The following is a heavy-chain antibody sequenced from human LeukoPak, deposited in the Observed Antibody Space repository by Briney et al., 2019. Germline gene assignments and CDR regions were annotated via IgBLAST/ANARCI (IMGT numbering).Heavy chain of an antibody. Sequence: ASVKVSCKASRGTFSSYAISWVRQDPGQGLEWMGGIIPIFGTANYAQKFQGRVTITADESTSTAYMELSSLRSEDTAVYYCARGVQDYYDSSGYAYWGQGTLVTVSS. CDR1: RGTFSSYA. J-gene: IGHJ4*02. CDR3: ARGVQDYYDSSGYAY. D-gene: IGHD3-22*01. CDR2: IIPIFGTA. V-gene: IGHV1-69*13.